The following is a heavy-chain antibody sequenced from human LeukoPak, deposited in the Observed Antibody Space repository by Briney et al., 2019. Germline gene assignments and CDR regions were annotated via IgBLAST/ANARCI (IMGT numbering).Heavy chain of an antibody. Sequence: SETLSLTCTVSGGFISSSSYYWSWIRQPPGKGLEWIGEINHSGSTNYNPSLKSRVTISVDTSKNQFSLKLSSVTAADTAVYYCARGQQLVRFVSAEYFQHWGQGTLVTVSS. CDR2: INHSGST. J-gene: IGHJ1*01. V-gene: IGHV4-39*07. D-gene: IGHD6-13*01. CDR3: ARGQQLVRFVSAEYFQH. CDR1: GGFISSSSYY.